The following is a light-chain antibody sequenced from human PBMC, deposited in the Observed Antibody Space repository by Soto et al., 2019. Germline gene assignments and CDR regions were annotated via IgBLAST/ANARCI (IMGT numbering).Light chain of an antibody. CDR3: QQYGSSPLYS. V-gene: IGKV3-20*01. J-gene: IGKJ2*03. Sequence: EIVLTQSPGTLSLSPGERATLSCRASQSVTSTFLAWYQQKPGQAPRLLISGVSSRATGIPDRFSGSGSGRDFTLTISRLEHADFSVYYCQQYGSSPLYSFGQGTKLDIK. CDR2: GVS. CDR1: QSVTSTF.